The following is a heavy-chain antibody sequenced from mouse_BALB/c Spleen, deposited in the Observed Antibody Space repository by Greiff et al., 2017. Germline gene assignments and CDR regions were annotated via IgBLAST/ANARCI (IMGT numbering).Heavy chain of an antibody. J-gene: IGHJ4*01. V-gene: IGHV14-1*02. CDR2: IDPENGNT. CDR3: ARGAADY. CDR1: GFNIKDYY. Sequence: EVMLVESGAELVRPGALVKLSCKASGFNIKDYYMHWVKQRPEQGLEWIGWIDPENGNTIYDPKFQGKASITADTSSNTAYLQLSSLTSEDTAVYYCARGAADYWGQGTSVTVSS.